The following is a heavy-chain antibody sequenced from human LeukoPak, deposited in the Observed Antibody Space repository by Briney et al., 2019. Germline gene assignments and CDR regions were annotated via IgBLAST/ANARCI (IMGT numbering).Heavy chain of an antibody. CDR3: ARAGGTTIFGVVIPRRGWFDP. J-gene: IGHJ5*02. Sequence: ASVKVSCKASGYTFTSYGISWVRQAPGQGLEWMGWISAYNGNTNYAQKLQGRVTMTTDTSTSTAYMELRSLRSDDTAVYYCARAGGTTIFGVVIPRRGWFDPWGQGTLVTVSS. CDR1: GYTFTSYG. V-gene: IGHV1-18*01. CDR2: ISAYNGNT. D-gene: IGHD3-3*01.